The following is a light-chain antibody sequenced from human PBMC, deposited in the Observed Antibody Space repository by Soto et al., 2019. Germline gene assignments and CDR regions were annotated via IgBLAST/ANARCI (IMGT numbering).Light chain of an antibody. Sequence: EIVLTQSPGTLSLSPGERATLSCRASQSVSSSYLAWYQQKPGQAPRLLIYGASSRATGIPDRFSGSGSGIDFTLTISRLEPEDCAVYYCQQYGSSPQTFGQGTKEEIK. CDR3: QQYGSSPQT. J-gene: IGKJ1*01. CDR1: QSVSSSY. CDR2: GAS. V-gene: IGKV3-20*01.